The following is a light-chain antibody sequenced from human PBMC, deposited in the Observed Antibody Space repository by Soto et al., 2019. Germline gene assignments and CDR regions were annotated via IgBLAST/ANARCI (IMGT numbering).Light chain of an antibody. V-gene: IGLV2-14*01. CDR3: SSYTSSSIDYV. J-gene: IGLJ1*01. CDR1: SSDVGGYNY. Sequence: QSALTQPASVSGSPGQSITISCTGTSSDVGGYNYVSWYHHHPGKAPKLMIYEVSNRPSGVSNRFSGYKSGTTASLTISGLQAEDEADYYCSSYTSSSIDYVFGTGTKLPVL. CDR2: EVS.